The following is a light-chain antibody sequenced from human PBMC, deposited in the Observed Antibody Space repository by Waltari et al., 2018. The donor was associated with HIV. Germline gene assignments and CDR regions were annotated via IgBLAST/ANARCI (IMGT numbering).Light chain of an antibody. CDR1: SSDVGSYNS. J-gene: IGLJ2*01. V-gene: IGLV2-14*01. CDR3: SSYTRSSTLV. CDR2: DVS. Sequence: QPASVSGSPGQSITISCTGASSDVGSYNSVSWYQQHPGKAPKLLIYDVSNRPSGVSNRFSGSKSGDTASLTISGLQAEDEADYYCSSYTRSSTLVFGGGTKLTVL.